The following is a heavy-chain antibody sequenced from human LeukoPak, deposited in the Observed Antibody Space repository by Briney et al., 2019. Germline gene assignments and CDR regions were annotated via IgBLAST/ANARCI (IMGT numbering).Heavy chain of an antibody. CDR3: AKDLAAAGFGYFDY. J-gene: IGHJ4*02. D-gene: IGHD6-13*01. CDR1: GFTFNSYT. CDR2: ISGSSTYI. V-gene: IGHV3-21*04. Sequence: GGSLRLSCAASGFTFNSYTMNWVRQAPGKGLEWVSCISGSSTYIYYADSVKGRFTISRDNAKNSLYLQMNSLRAEDTALYYCAKDLAAAGFGYFDYWGQGTLVTVSS.